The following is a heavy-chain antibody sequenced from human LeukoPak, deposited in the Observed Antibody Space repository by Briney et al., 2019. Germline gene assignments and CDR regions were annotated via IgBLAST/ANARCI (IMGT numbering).Heavy chain of an antibody. CDR3: ARENDYALDY. CDR2: ISYDGSNK. CDR1: GFTFSSYA. V-gene: IGHV3-30-3*01. Sequence: GGSLRLSCAASGFTFSSYAMRWVRQAPGKGLEWVAVISYDGSNKYYADSVKGRFTISRDNSKNTLYLQMNSLRAEDTAVYYCARENDYALDYWGQGTLVTVSS. J-gene: IGHJ4*02. D-gene: IGHD4-17*01.